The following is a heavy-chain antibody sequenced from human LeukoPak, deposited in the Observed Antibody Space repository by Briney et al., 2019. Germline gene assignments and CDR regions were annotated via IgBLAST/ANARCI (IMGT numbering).Heavy chain of an antibody. D-gene: IGHD1-26*01. Sequence: GASVKVSCKASGYTFTGYYMHWVRQAPGQGLEWMGGINHNSVGTNYAQKFQGRVTMTRDTSISTAYMELSRLRSDDTAVYYCARDGWELLHFDYWGQGTLVTVSS. V-gene: IGHV1-2*02. J-gene: IGHJ4*02. CDR1: GYTFTGYY. CDR2: INHNSVGT. CDR3: ARDGWELLHFDY.